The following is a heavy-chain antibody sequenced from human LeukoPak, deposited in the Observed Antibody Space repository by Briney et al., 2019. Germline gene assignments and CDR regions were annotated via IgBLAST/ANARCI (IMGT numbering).Heavy chain of an antibody. CDR2: INPNSGGT. D-gene: IGHD3-22*01. CDR3: ASTFTTYYYDSSGFI. CDR1: GYTFTGYY. V-gene: IGHV1-2*02. J-gene: IGHJ4*02. Sequence: ASVKVSCKASGYTFTGYYMHWVRQAPGQGLEWMGWINPNSGGTNYAQKFQGRVTMTRDTSISTAYMELSRLRSDDTAVYYCASTFTTYYYDSSGFIWGQGTLVTVSS.